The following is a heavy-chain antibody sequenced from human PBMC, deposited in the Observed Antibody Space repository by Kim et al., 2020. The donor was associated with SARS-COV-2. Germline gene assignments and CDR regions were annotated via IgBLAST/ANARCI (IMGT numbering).Heavy chain of an antibody. D-gene: IGHD6-13*01. V-gene: IGHV1-2*04. J-gene: IGHJ4*02. Sequence: NYAQKFRGWVTMTRDTSISTAYMELSRLRSDDTAVYYCARGPGIAAAADYWGQGTLVTVSS. CDR3: ARGPGIAAAADY.